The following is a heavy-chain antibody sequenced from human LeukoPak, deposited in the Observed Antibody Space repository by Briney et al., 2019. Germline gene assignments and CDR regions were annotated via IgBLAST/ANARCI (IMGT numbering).Heavy chain of an antibody. Sequence: ASVKVSCKASGYTFTSYDINWVRQAPGQGLEWMGWMNPNSGNTGYAQKFQGRVTMTRNTSISTAYMELSSLRSEDTAVYYCARSWCNSSSWFQYYYYYYYMDVWGKGTTVTVSS. CDR3: ARSWCNSSSWFQYYYYYYYMDV. CDR2: MNPNSGNT. J-gene: IGHJ6*03. V-gene: IGHV1-8*01. CDR1: GYTFTSYD. D-gene: IGHD6-13*01.